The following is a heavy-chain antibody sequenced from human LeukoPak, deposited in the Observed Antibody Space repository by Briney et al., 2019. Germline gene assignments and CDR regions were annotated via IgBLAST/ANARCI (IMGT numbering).Heavy chain of an antibody. V-gene: IGHV1-3*01. CDR3: ARAAVSLDV. CDR2: INAGNDYT. CDR1: GYTFTSYA. Sequence: ASVKVSCKASGYTFTSYAMHWVRQAPGQRLEWMGWINAGNDYTKYSQEFQGRVTITRDTSASTGYMELSSLRSEDTAVYYCARAAVSLDVWGQGTTVTVSS. J-gene: IGHJ6*02. D-gene: IGHD6-19*01.